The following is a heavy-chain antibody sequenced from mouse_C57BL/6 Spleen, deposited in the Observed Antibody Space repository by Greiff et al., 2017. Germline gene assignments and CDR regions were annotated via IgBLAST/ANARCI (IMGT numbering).Heavy chain of an antibody. J-gene: IGHJ2*01. V-gene: IGHV5-4*01. CDR1: GFTFSSYA. CDR2: ISDGGSYT. Sequence: EVQVVESGGGLVQPGGSLKLSCAASGFTFSSYAMSWVRQTPEKRLEWVATISDGGSYTYYPDNVKGRFTISRDNAKNNLYLQMSHLKSEDTAMYYCARDATIVTSFDYWGQGTTLTVSS. D-gene: IGHD2-5*01. CDR3: ARDATIVTSFDY.